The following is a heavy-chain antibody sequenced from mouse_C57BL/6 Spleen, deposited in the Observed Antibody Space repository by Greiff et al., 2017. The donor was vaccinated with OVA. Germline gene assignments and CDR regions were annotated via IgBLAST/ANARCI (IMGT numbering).Heavy chain of an antibody. J-gene: IGHJ3*01. CDR3: ARVEGQLRPLAY. CDR1: GYSITSGYY. Sequence: EVKLQESGPGLVKPSQSLSLTCSVTGYSITSGYYWNWIRQFPGNKLEWMGYISYDGSNNYNPSLKNRISITRDTSKNQFFLKLNSVTTEDTATYYCARVEGQLRPLAYWGQGTLVTVSA. D-gene: IGHD3-2*02. CDR2: ISYDGSN. V-gene: IGHV3-6*01.